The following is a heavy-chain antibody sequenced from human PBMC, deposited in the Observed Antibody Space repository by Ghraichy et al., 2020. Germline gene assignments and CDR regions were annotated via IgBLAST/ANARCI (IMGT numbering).Heavy chain of an antibody. CDR1: GLNFRNYA. J-gene: IGHJ4*02. CDR2: TSDNGGSS. D-gene: IGHD6-19*01. CDR3: AKSPHWVRGQWLGILDY. V-gene: IGHV3-23*01. Sequence: LSLTCAASGLNFRNYAMSWVRQAPGKGLEWVSTTSDNGGSSYYADSVKGRFSISRDNSKNTLYLQMNSLRVGDTAVYYCAKSPHWVRGQWLGILDYWGQGTLVTVSS.